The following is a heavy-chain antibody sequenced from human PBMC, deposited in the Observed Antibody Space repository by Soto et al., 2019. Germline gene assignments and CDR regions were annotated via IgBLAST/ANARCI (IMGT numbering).Heavy chain of an antibody. CDR2: ISAYNGNT. Sequence: QVQLVPSGAEVKKPGASVTVSCKASGYTFTSYGISWVRQAPGQGLEWMGWISAYNGNTNYAQKLQGRVTMTTDTSTSTAYMELRSLRSDDTAVYYCARDHFIAAAGNDAFDIWGQGTMVTVSS. D-gene: IGHD6-13*01. CDR1: GYTFTSYG. CDR3: ARDHFIAAAGNDAFDI. V-gene: IGHV1-18*01. J-gene: IGHJ3*02.